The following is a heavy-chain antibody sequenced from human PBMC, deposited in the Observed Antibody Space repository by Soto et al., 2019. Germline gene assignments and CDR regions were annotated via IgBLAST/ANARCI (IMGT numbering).Heavy chain of an antibody. J-gene: IGHJ6*03. Sequence: GGSLRLSCAASGFTFSSYGMHWVRQAPGKGLEWVAVISYDGSNKYYTDSVKGRFTISRDNSKNTLYLQMNSLRAEDTAVYYCAKDGYDFWSGYYTSIYYYYYMDVWGKGTTVTVSS. CDR3: AKDGYDFWSGYYTSIYYYYYMDV. CDR1: GFTFSSYG. V-gene: IGHV3-30*18. D-gene: IGHD3-3*01. CDR2: ISYDGSNK.